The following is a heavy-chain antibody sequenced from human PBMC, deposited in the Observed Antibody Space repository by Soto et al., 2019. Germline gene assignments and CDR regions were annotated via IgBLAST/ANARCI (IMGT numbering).Heavy chain of an antibody. Sequence: SETLSLTCTVSGDSVSSGSYYWTWIRQPPGRGLEWIGYVYYSGSTRYNPSLQSGVTISLDTSKNQFSLKLTSVTAADTAVYYCARDRVAAAGRQRDFNYYYGMDVWGQGTTVTVSS. J-gene: IGHJ6*02. V-gene: IGHV4-61*01. CDR3: ARDRVAAAGRQRDFNYYYGMDV. D-gene: IGHD6-13*01. CDR2: VYYSGST. CDR1: GDSVSSGSYY.